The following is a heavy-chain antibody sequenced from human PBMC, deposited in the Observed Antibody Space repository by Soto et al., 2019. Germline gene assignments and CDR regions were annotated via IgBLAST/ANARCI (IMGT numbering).Heavy chain of an antibody. CDR1: GGSISSGDYY. CDR3: AREINDYGGATYYYYGMDV. V-gene: IGHV4-30-4*01. J-gene: IGHJ6*02. CDR2: IYYSGST. Sequence: QVQLQESGPGLVKPSQTLSLTCTVSGGSISSGDYYWSWIRQPPGKGLEWIGYIYYSGSTYYNPSLQSRVTISVDTSKNQFSLKLSSVTAADTAVYYCAREINDYGGATYYYYGMDVWGQGTTVTVSS. D-gene: IGHD4-17*01.